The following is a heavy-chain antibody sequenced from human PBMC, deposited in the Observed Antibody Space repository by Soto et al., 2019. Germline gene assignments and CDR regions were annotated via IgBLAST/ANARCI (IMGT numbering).Heavy chain of an antibody. V-gene: IGHV4-31*03. CDR3: ARPSYYYYGMDV. CDR1: GGSISSGGYY. J-gene: IGHJ6*02. CDR2: IYYSGST. Sequence: SETLSLTCTVSGGSISSGGYYWSWIRQHPGKGLEWIGYIYYSGSTYYNPSLKSRVTISVDTSKNQFSLKLSSVTAADTAVYYCARPSYYYYGMDVWGQGTTVTVSS.